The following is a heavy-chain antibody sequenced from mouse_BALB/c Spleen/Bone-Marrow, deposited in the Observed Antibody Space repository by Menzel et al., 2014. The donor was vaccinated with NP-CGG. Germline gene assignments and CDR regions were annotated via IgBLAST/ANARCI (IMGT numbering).Heavy chain of an antibody. CDR3: ATPYLFAY. V-gene: IGHV14-3*02. CDR1: GFNIKASY. J-gene: IGHJ3*01. CDR2: TDPANGNT. Sequence: EVQLQQSGAELVKPGASVKLSCTVSGFNIKASYMHWGKQRPEPGMERIGRTDPANGNTKYDPKFQGKATITADTSSNPEYPQLNTVTSDASAVYCCATPYLFAYWGQGTPVTVSA.